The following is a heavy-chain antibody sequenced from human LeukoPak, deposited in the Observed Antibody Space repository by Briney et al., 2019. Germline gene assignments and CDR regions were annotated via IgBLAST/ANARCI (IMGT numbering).Heavy chain of an antibody. Sequence: PSETLSLTCAVYGGSFSGYYWSWTRQPPGKGLEWIGEINHSGSTNYNPSLKSRVTISVDTSKNQFSLKLSSVTAADTAVYYCARTKYAFDIWGQGTMVTVSS. V-gene: IGHV4-34*01. CDR2: INHSGST. CDR1: GGSFSGYY. CDR3: ARTKYAFDI. J-gene: IGHJ3*02.